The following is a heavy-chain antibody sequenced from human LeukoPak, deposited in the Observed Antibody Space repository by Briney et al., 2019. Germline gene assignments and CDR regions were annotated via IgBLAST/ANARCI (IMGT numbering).Heavy chain of an antibody. CDR3: ARGAKTNWFFDY. V-gene: IGHV3-53*04. D-gene: IGHD3-9*01. CDR2: IHSGGTT. J-gene: IGHJ4*02. Sequence: GGSLRLSCAASGFTVSKNSMSWVRQTPGKGLEWVSTIHSGGTTKYAGSVKGRFTISRHTSKNILNLQVNSLRTEDTAVYYCARGAKTNWFFDYWGQGTLLTVSS. CDR1: GFTVSKNS.